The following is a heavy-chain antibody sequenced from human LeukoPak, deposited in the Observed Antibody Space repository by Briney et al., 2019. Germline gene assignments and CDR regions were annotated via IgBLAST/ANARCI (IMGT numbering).Heavy chain of an antibody. CDR3: ARFPIPGIAAAGAFDI. CDR2: ISSSSSYI. D-gene: IGHD6-13*01. CDR1: GFTFSSYS. Sequence: GGSLRLSCAASGFTFSSYSMNWVRQAPGKGLEWVSSISSSSSYIYYADTVKGRFTISRDNAKNSLYLQMNSLRAEDTAVYYCARFPIPGIAAAGAFDIWGQGTMVTVSS. J-gene: IGHJ3*02. V-gene: IGHV3-21*01.